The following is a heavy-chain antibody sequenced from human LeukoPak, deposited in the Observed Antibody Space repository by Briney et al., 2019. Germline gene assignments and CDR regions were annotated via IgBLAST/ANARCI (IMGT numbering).Heavy chain of an antibody. CDR1: GGSISSY. J-gene: IGHJ4*02. V-gene: IGHV4-4*07. D-gene: IGHD6-13*01. Sequence: SETLSLTCTVSGGSISSYWSWIRQPAGKGLEWIGHIYSTGSTNYNPSLKSRVTMSVDTSKNQFSLRLRSVTAADTAVYYCARQIASAGTAGFDFWGQGALVTVSS. CDR2: IYSTGST. CDR3: ARQIASAGTAGFDF.